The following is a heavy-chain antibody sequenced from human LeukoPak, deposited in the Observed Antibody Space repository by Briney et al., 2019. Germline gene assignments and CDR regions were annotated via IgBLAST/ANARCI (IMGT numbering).Heavy chain of an antibody. Sequence: SETLSLTCTVSGVSISSSSYYWGWIRQPPGKGLEWIGSIYYSGSTYYNPSLKSRVTISVDTSKNQFSLKLSSVTAADTAVYYCARRRYCSSTNCYPFDIWGQGTMVTVSS. CDR1: GVSISSSSYY. CDR2: IYYSGST. CDR3: ARRRYCSSTNCYPFDI. V-gene: IGHV4-39*07. J-gene: IGHJ3*02. D-gene: IGHD2-2*01.